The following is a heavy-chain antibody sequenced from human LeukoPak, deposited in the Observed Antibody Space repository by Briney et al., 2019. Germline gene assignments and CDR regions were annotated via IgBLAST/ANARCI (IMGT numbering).Heavy chain of an antibody. D-gene: IGHD4-17*01. CDR1: GFTFSSYW. Sequence: GGSLRLSCAASGFTFSSYWMSWVRQAPGKGLEWVANIKQDGSEKYYVDSVKGRFTISRDNAKNSLYLQMNSLRAEDTAVYYCARGFDYGDFFPGYWGQGTLVTVSS. CDR3: ARGFDYGDFFPGY. V-gene: IGHV3-7*01. J-gene: IGHJ4*02. CDR2: IKQDGSEK.